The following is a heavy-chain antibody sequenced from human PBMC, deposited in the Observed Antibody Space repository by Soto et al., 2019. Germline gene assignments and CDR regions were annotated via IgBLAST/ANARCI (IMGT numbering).Heavy chain of an antibody. J-gene: IGHJ4*02. CDR3: ERDLGSSWCLQDD. Sequence: PGGSLRLSCATSGFTFSSYAVSWVRQAPGKGLEWVSGITSSGGSTFYADSVKGRFTISRDNSRNTLYLQMNSLRPEDTAVYYCERDLGSSWCLQDDWGQGTLVTVSS. V-gene: IGHV3-23*01. D-gene: IGHD6-13*01. CDR1: GFTFSSYA. CDR2: ITSSGGST.